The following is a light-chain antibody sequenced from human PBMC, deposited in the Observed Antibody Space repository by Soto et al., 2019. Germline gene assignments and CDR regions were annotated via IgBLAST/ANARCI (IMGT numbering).Light chain of an antibody. J-gene: IGLJ3*02. CDR2: EFY. CDR3: QSYDNYNVV. Sequence: NFMLTQPHSVSESPGKTVTISCTRSSGNIASRYVQWYQQRPGSAPSTVIYEFYERPSGVPDRFSGAIDSSSNSASLIISGLKTEDEADYYCQSYDNYNVVFGGGTKLTVL. V-gene: IGLV6-57*04. CDR1: SGNIASRY.